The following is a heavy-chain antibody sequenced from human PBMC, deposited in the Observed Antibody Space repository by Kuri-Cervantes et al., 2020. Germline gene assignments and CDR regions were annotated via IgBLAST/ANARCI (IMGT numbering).Heavy chain of an antibody. V-gene: IGHV3-30*03. CDR3: ARSGVRWLQFGAFDI. CDR2: ISYDGSNK. CDR1: GFTFSSYG. Sequence: GESLKISCAASGFTFSSYGMHWVRQAPGKGLEWVAVISYDGSNKYYAVSVKGRFTISRDNAKNSLYLQMNSLRAEDTAVYYCARSGVRWLQFGAFDIWGQGTMVTVSS. J-gene: IGHJ3*02. D-gene: IGHD5-24*01.